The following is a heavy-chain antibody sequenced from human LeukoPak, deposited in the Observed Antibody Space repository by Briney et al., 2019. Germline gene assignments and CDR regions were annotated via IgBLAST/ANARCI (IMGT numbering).Heavy chain of an antibody. CDR1: GYTFTGYY. D-gene: IGHD6-25*01. J-gene: IGHJ5*02. Sequence: GASVKVSCKASGYTFTGYYMHWVRQAPGQGLEWMGWISPNSGGTNYAQKFQGRVTMTRDTSISTAYMELSRLRSDDTAVYYCARDLRSSGNWFDPWGQGTLVTVSS. CDR3: ARDLRSSGNWFDP. CDR2: ISPNSGGT. V-gene: IGHV1-2*02.